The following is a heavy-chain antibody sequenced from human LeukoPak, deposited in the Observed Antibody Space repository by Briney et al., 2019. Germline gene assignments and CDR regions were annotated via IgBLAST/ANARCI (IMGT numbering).Heavy chain of an antibody. CDR3: ARDLAADKRAMDV. CDR1: GSTFSDYH. Sequence: PGGSLRLSCVATGSTFSDYHMIWLRQAPGKGLEWLSYLTDSSGFTNYADSVKGRFTISRDNAKNSLYLQMNSLRADDTAVYYCARDLAADKRAMDVWGQGTTVTVSS. CDR2: LTDSSGFT. D-gene: IGHD6-13*01. V-gene: IGHV3-11*05. J-gene: IGHJ6*02.